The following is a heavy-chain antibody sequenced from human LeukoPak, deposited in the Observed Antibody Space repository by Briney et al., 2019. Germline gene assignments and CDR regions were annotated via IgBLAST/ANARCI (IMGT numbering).Heavy chain of an antibody. CDR2: INWNGGST. J-gene: IGHJ4*02. V-gene: IGHV3-20*04. D-gene: IGHD2-15*01. CDR1: GFTFSSYS. CDR3: ARSVAASRDY. Sequence: GGSLRLSCAASGFTFSSYSMNWVRQAPGKGLEWVSGINWNGGSTGYADSVKGRFTISRDNAKNSLYLQMNSLRAEDTALYYCARSVAASRDYWGQGTLVTVSS.